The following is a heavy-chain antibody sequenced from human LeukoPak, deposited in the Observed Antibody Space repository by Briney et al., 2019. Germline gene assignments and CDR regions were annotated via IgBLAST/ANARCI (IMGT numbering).Heavy chain of an antibody. CDR1: GFTFSDYY. J-gene: IGHJ4*02. CDR2: ISSSGSTI. D-gene: IGHD1-1*01. CDR3: ARVHGTSAYYFDY. Sequence: GGSLRLSCAASGFTFSDYYMSWIRQAPGKGLEWVSYISSSGSTIYYADSVKGRFTISRDNAKNSLYLQMNSLRAEVTAVYYCARVHGTSAYYFDYWGQGTLVTVSS. V-gene: IGHV3-11*01.